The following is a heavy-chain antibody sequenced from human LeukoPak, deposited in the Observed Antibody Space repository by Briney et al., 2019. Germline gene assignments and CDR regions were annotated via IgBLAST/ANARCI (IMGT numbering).Heavy chain of an antibody. D-gene: IGHD5-12*01. V-gene: IGHV3-74*01. CDR1: GFTFSTYW. J-gene: IGHJ4*02. Sequence: PGGSLRLSCAASGFTFSTYWMHWVRQAPGKGLVWVSRIKSDGSTNYADSVKGRFTISRDNAKNSLYLQMNSLRAEDTAVYYCAREGWLRDFDYWGQGTLVTVSS. CDR2: IKSDGST. CDR3: AREGWLRDFDY.